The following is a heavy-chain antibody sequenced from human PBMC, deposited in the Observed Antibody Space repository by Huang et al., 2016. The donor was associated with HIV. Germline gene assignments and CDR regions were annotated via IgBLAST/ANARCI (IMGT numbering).Heavy chain of an antibody. Sequence: QVQLVESGGGVVQPGGSLRLSWAASGFTFSSYGMHWFRQAPGKGLEGVAFIRYDGSNKYYADSVRGRFTISRDNSKNTLYLQMNSLRAEDTAVYYCAKGSMANAFDIWGQGTMVTVSS. CDR1: GFTFSSYG. CDR2: IRYDGSNK. J-gene: IGHJ3*02. V-gene: IGHV3-30*02. D-gene: IGHD3-10*01. CDR3: AKGSMANAFDI.